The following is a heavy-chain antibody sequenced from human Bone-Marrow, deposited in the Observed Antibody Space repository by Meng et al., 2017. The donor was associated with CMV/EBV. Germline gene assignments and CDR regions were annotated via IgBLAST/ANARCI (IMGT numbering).Heavy chain of an antibody. Sequence: ASVKVSCKASGYSFTNYYIHWVRQAPGQGLEWMGWINPNNGDTDYAQDFQGRISVTTDTSITTAYMELDNLRSDDTAVYYCARDWVPTCITPNCHTGMGSWGQGTLATFSS. J-gene: IGHJ5*02. CDR2: INPNNGDT. D-gene: IGHD2-2*02. CDR1: GYSFTNYY. CDR3: ARDWVPTCITPNCHTGMGS. V-gene: IGHV1-2*02.